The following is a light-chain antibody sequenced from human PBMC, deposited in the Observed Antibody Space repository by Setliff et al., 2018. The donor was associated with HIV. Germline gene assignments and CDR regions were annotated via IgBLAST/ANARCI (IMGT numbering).Light chain of an antibody. CDR1: SSDVGGYNY. CDR2: DVS. CDR3: SSYTGSSTYV. V-gene: IGLV2-14*01. J-gene: IGLJ1*01. Sequence: QSVLTQPASVSGSPGQSITISCTGTSSDVGGYNYVSWYQQHPDKAPKRMIYDVSYRPSGVSNRFSGSKSGNTASLTISGLQAEDESDYYCSSYTGSSTYVFGTGTKVTVL.